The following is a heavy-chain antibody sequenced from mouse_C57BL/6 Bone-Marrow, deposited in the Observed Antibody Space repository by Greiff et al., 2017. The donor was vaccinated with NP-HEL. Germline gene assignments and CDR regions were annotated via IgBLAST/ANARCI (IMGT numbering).Heavy chain of an antibody. Sequence: EVKLVESEGGLVQPGSSMKLSCTASGFTFSDYYMAWVRQVPEKGLEWVANINYDGSSTYYLDSLKSRFIISRDNAKNILYLQMSSLKSEDTATYYCARAGVITTVVGGYFDYWGQGTTLTVSS. CDR3: ARAGVITTVVGGYFDY. CDR2: INYDGSST. D-gene: IGHD1-1*01. J-gene: IGHJ2*01. V-gene: IGHV5-16*01. CDR1: GFTFSDYY.